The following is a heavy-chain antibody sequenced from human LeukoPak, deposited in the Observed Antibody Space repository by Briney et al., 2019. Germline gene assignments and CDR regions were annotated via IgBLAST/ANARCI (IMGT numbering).Heavy chain of an antibody. CDR3: ARFVLDILTGYYYYLDY. CDR2: MNPNSGNT. J-gene: IGHJ4*02. V-gene: IGHV1-8*01. Sequence: GASVKVSCKASGYTFTSYDINWVRQATGQGLEWMGWMNPNSGNTGYAQKFQGRVTMTRNTSISTACMELSSLRSEDTAVYYCARFVLDILTGYYYYLDYWGQGTLVTVSS. CDR1: GYTFTSYD. D-gene: IGHD3-9*01.